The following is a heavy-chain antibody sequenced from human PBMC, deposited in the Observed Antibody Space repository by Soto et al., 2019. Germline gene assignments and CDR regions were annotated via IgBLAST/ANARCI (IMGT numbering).Heavy chain of an antibody. V-gene: IGHV1-69*04. J-gene: IGHJ6*02. CDR2: IIPILGIA. CDR3: ARDKDRQQLGGNYYYILDV. Sequence: SVKVSCKASGGTFSSYTISWVRQAPGQGLEWMGRIIPILGIANYAQKFQGRVTITADESTSTAYMELSGLKSDGTAVYYCARDKDRQQLGGNYYYILDVWGQGTTVTVSS. D-gene: IGHD3-3*02. CDR1: GGTFSSYT.